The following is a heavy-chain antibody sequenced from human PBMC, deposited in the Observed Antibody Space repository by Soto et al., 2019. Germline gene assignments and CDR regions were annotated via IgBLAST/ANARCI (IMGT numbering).Heavy chain of an antibody. Sequence: QVQLQESGPGLVKPSGTLSLTCAVSGGSISSTNWWNWVRQPPGKGQEWIGEIDHSGSTNYNPSLKSRVTRSVDKPRNQFSLKRSSVTAADTAVYYGVRDSGNGWKDYWGQGTLVTVSS. D-gene: IGHD6-19*01. CDR3: VRDSGNGWKDY. V-gene: IGHV4-4*02. CDR2: IDHSGST. J-gene: IGHJ4*02. CDR1: GGSISSTNW.